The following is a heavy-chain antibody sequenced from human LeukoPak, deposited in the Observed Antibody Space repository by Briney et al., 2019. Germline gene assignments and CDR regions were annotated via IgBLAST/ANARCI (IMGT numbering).Heavy chain of an antibody. J-gene: IGHJ6*03. CDR3: ARVEWXCXXXXCYPYYYYYXXXDV. CDR1: GGSFSGYY. Sequence: SETLSLTCAVDGGSFSGYYWSWIRQPPGKGLEWIGEINHIGNTNYNPSLKSRVTRSVDTSKNQFSRKLSAVTAADTAVYYCARVEWXCXXXXCYPYYYYYXXXDVXGQG. V-gene: IGHV4-34*01. D-gene: IGHD2-2*01. CDR2: INHIGNT.